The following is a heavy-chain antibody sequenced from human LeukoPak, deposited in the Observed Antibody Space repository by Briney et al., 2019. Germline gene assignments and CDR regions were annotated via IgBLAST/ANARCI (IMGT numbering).Heavy chain of an antibody. CDR2: IKDDGSGE. D-gene: IGHD6-6*01. V-gene: IGHV3-7*01. Sequence: PGGSLRLSCVASGFTFTSYWRAWVRQTPGKGLEWVADIKDDGSGEYYVDSVKGRFTISRANAKKSLYLQMNSLTAEDTAVYYCARDFGPSTAAWGAFDIWAQGTMVIVSS. CDR3: ARDFGPSTAAWGAFDI. J-gene: IGHJ3*02. CDR1: GFTFTSYW.